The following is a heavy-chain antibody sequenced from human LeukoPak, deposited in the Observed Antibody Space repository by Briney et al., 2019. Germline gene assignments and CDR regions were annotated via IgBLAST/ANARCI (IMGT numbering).Heavy chain of an antibody. CDR3: AKDVGSGSYYNVRYFDY. CDR1: GFTFSSYS. V-gene: IGHV3-21*04. Sequence: GGSLRLSCAASGFTFSSYSMNWVRQAPGKGLEWVSSISSSSSYIYYADSVKGRFTISRDNAKNSLYLQMNSLRAEDTAVYYCAKDVGSGSYYNVRYFDYWGQGTLVTVSS. J-gene: IGHJ4*02. CDR2: ISSSSSYI. D-gene: IGHD3-10*01.